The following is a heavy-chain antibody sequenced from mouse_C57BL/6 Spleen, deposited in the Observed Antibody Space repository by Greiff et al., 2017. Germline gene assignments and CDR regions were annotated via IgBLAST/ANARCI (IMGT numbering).Heavy chain of an antibody. Sequence: ESGPGLVKPSQSLSLTCSVTGYSITSGYYWNWTRQFPGNKLEWMGYISYDGSNKYNPSLKNRISITRDTSKDQFFLKLNSGTTEDTATYFCAREYNYGACFAYWGQGALVTVAA. V-gene: IGHV3-6*01. CDR3: AREYNYGACFAY. D-gene: IGHD2-12*01. CDR1: GYSITSGYY. J-gene: IGHJ3*01. CDR2: ISYDGSN.